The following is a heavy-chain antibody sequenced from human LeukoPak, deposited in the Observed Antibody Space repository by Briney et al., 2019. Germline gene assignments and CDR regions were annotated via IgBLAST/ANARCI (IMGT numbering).Heavy chain of an antibody. D-gene: IGHD2-8*01. J-gene: IGHJ4*02. CDR2: IIPNTGGT. V-gene: IGHV1-2*02. Sequence: ASVKVSCKASGYTFTGSYLHWVRQAPGQGLEWMGWIIPNTGGTNYAQKFQGRVTMTRDTSISTAYMELSRLRSDDTAVYYCAGSLGYCTSNVCYLKYWGQGTLVTVSS. CDR1: GYTFTGSY. CDR3: AGSLGYCTSNVCYLKY.